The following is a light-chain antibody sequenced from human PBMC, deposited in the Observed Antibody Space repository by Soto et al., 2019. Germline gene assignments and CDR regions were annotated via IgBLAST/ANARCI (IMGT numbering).Light chain of an antibody. V-gene: IGLV1-51*01. CDR3: GTWDSSLRVV. J-gene: IGLJ3*02. CDR1: SFNIGNNY. CDR2: DNN. Sequence: QSVLTQPPSVSAAPGQKVTISCSGSSFNIGNNYVSWYQQLPGTAPKLLIYDNNKRPSGIPDRFSGSKSGTSATLGITGLQTGDEADYYCGTWDSSLRVVFGGGTKLTVL.